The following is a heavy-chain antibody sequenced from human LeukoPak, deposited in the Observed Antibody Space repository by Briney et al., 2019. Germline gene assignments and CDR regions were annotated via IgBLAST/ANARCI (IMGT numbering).Heavy chain of an antibody. V-gene: IGHV1-18*04. CDR2: ISAYNGST. CDR1: GYTFTGYY. D-gene: IGHD5-18*01. Sequence: GASVKVSCKASGYTFTGYYVHWVRQAPGQGLEWMGWISAYNGSTNYAQKLQGRVTMTTDTSTSTAYMELRSLRSDDTAVYYCARADRGYSYGVWGQGTLVTVSS. CDR3: ARADRGYSYGV. J-gene: IGHJ4*02.